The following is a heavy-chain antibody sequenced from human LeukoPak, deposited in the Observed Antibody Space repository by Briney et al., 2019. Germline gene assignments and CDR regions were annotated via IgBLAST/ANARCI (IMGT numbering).Heavy chain of an antibody. D-gene: IGHD2-2*01. J-gene: IGHJ4*02. Sequence: ASVKVSCKASGYTFTSYGISWVRQAPGQGLEWMGWISAYNGNTNYAQKLQGRVTMTTDTSTNTAYMELRSLRSDDTAVYYCARGYCSSTSCKPFDYWGQGTLVTVSS. CDR1: GYTFTSYG. CDR3: ARGYCSSTSCKPFDY. V-gene: IGHV1-18*01. CDR2: ISAYNGNT.